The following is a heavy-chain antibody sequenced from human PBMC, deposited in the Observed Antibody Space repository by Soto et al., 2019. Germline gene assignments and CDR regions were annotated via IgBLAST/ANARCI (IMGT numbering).Heavy chain of an antibody. CDR2: IDPSDSYT. D-gene: IGHD3-22*01. CDR3: ARHPILYDSSGLHDY. J-gene: IGHJ4*02. CDR1: GYSFSSYW. Sequence: GGSLKISRKGSGYSFSSYWISRVRQMPGKGLEWMGRIDPSDSYTNYSPSFQGHVTISADKSISTAYLQWSSLKASDTAMYYCARHPILYDSSGLHDYWGQGTLVTVSS. V-gene: IGHV5-10-1*01.